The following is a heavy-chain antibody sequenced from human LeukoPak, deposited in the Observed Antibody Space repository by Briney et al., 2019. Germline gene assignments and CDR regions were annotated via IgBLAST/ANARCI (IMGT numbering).Heavy chain of an antibody. CDR3: ARERINYYGSGSYYFDY. Sequence: PGGSLRLSCAASGFTFSSYSMNWVRQAPGKGLEWVSYISSSSSTIYYADSVKGRFTISRDNAKNSLYLQMNSLRAEDTAVYYCARERINYYGSGSYYFDYWGQGTLVTVSS. CDR1: GFTFSSYS. V-gene: IGHV3-48*01. CDR2: ISSSSSTI. D-gene: IGHD3-10*01. J-gene: IGHJ4*02.